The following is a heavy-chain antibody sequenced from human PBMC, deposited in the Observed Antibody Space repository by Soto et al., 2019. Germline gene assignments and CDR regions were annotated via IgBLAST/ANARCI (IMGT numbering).Heavy chain of an antibody. D-gene: IGHD3-3*01. CDR1: GFAFSSYA. Sequence: GGSLRLSCAASGFAFSSYAMSWVHQAPGKGLEWVSSISGSSESTYYADSVKGRFTISRDSSKNTLYLQLNSLRAEDTALYYCAKDPSYYDFWSGPGGWFDPWGQGTLVTVSS. J-gene: IGHJ5*02. CDR3: AKDPSYYDFWSGPGGWFDP. CDR2: ISGSSEST. V-gene: IGHV3-23*01.